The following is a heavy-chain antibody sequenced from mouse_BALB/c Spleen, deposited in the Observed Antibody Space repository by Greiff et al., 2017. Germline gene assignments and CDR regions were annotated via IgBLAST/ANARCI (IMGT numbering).Heavy chain of an antibody. J-gene: IGHJ4*01. CDR2: IYPGDGDT. V-gene: IGHV1-80*01. D-gene: IGHD4-1*01. CDR1: GYAFSSYW. CDR3: ARWTGPYAMDY. Sequence: QVQLKQSGAELVRPGSSVKISCKASGYAFSSYWMNWVKQRPGQGLEWIGQIYPGDGDTNYNGKFKGKATLTADKSSSTAYMQLSSLTSEDSAVYFCARWTGPYAMDYWGQGTSVTVSS.